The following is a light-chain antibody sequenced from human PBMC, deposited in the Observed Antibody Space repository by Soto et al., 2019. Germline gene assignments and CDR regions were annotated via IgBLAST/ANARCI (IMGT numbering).Light chain of an antibody. CDR2: WAS. CDR1: QSLFYSSNHKNY. J-gene: IGKJ4*01. Sequence: DIVMTQSPDSLAAFLGERATINCKSSQSLFYSSNHKNYLAWYQQKPGRPPKLLFYWASTRASGVPDRFTGSGSGTDFTLTISSLQAEDVAIYYCQQYYTTPLTFGGGTKVEIK. V-gene: IGKV4-1*01. CDR3: QQYYTTPLT.